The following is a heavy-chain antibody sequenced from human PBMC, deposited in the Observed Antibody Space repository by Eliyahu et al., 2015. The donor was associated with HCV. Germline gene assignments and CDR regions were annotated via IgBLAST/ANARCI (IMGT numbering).Heavy chain of an antibody. CDR2: TYHSGST. Sequence: QVQLQESGPGLVKPSGTLSLTCAVSGGPIGXSNWWTWGRPSPATGLEWIGETYHSGSTNYNPSLKSRVTISVDKSKNHFFLRLSSVTAADXAVYYCARNGAXDEYNYYGLDVWGQGTTVTVSS. CDR1: GGPIGXSNW. J-gene: IGHJ6*02. V-gene: IGHV4-4*02. D-gene: IGHD2/OR15-2a*01. CDR3: ARNGAXDEYNYYGLDV.